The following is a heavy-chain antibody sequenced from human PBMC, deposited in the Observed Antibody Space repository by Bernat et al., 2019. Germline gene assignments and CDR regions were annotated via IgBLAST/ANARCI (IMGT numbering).Heavy chain of an antibody. Sequence: QVQLQQWGAGLLKPSETLSLTCAVYGGSFSGYYWSWIRQPPGKGLEWIGEINHSGSTNYNPSLKSRVTISVDTSKNQFSLKLSSVTAADTAVYYCARGCWFDPWGQGTLVTVSS. V-gene: IGHV4-34*01. CDR1: GGSFSGYY. CDR2: INHSGST. CDR3: ARGCWFDP. J-gene: IGHJ5*02.